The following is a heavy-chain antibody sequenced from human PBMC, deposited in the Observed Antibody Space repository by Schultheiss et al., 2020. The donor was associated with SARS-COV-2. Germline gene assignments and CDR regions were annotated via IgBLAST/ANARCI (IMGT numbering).Heavy chain of an antibody. CDR1: GFTVSSNY. J-gene: IGHJ4*02. CDR2: IYSGGST. V-gene: IGHV3-53*01. Sequence: GGSLRLSCAASGFTVSSNYMSWVRQAPGKGLEWVSVIYSGGSTYYADSVKGRFTISRHNSKNTLYLQMNSLRAEDTAVYYCARDGPGYCSGGRCYSGGYFDYWGQGTLVTVSS. D-gene: IGHD2-15*01. CDR3: ARDGPGYCSGGRCYSGGYFDY.